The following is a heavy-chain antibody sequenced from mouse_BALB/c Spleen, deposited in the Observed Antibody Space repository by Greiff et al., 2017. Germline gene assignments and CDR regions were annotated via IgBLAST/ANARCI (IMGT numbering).Heavy chain of an antibody. D-gene: IGHD2-12*01. CDR2: ISSGGSYT. V-gene: IGHV5-9-4*01. Sequence: EVKLVESGGGLVKPGGSLKLSCAASGFTFSGYAMSWVRQSPEKRLEWVAEISSGGSYTYYPDTVTGRFTISRDNAKNTLYLEMSSLRSEDTAMYYCARDYEGYAMDYWGQGTSVTVSS. CDR3: ARDYEGYAMDY. J-gene: IGHJ4*01. CDR1: GFTFSGYA.